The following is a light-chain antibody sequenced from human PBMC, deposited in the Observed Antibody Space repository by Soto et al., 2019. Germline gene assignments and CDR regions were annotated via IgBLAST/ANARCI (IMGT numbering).Light chain of an antibody. Sequence: IVMTQSPATLSVSPGERATLSCRASQSVSSNLAWYQQKPGQAPRLLIYDASTRATGIPDRFSGSGSGTDFTLTIRRLEPEDFAVYYCQQYDSSLWTFGQGTKVDIK. CDR1: QSVSSN. V-gene: IGKV3-20*01. J-gene: IGKJ1*01. CDR3: QQYDSSLWT. CDR2: DAS.